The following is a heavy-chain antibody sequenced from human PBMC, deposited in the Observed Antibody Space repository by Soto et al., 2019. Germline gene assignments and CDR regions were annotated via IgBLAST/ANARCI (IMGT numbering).Heavy chain of an antibody. V-gene: IGHV4-61*01. CDR2: IYYSGPS. CDR3: ARGYSHYAH. Sequence: SETLSLTCTVSGGSVSRDSNFWSWIRQPPGKGLGWIGYIYYSGPSRYNPSLESRVTISIDSSKNQVSLTLTSVTAADTAVYYCARGYSHYAHWGRGTLVTVSS. CDR1: GGSVSRDSNF. J-gene: IGHJ4*02. D-gene: IGHD4-4*01.